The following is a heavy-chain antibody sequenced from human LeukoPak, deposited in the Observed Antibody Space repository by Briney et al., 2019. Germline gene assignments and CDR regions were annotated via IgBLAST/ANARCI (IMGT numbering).Heavy chain of an antibody. CDR3: ARQLDHYDNIYYFDY. V-gene: IGHV4-4*07. CDR2: IYTSGST. Sequence: PSETLSLTCTVSGGSISSYYWSWIRQPAGKGLEWIGRIYTSGSTNYNPSLKSRVTISVDTSKNQFSLRLTSVTAADTAVYYCARQLDHYDNIYYFDYWGQGTLVTVSS. CDR1: GGSISSYY. D-gene: IGHD3-16*01. J-gene: IGHJ4*02.